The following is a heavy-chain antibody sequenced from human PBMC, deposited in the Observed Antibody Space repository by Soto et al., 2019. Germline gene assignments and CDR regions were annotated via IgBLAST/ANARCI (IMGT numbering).Heavy chain of an antibody. CDR1: GYTFTSYG. Sequence: QVQLVQSGAEVKKPGASVKVSCKASGYTFTSYGISWVRQAPGQGLEWMGWISSYNGNTKYAQKLQGRATMTTDTSTSTAYMELRSLRSDDPAVDYCARDASVGLTDYWGQGTLVTVSS. V-gene: IGHV1-18*01. D-gene: IGHD1-26*01. CDR2: ISSYNGNT. CDR3: ARDASVGLTDY. J-gene: IGHJ4*02.